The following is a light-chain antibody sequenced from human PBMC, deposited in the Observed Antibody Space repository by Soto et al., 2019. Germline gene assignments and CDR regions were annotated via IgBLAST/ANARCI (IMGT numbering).Light chain of an antibody. Sequence: EIAMTQSPATLSVSPGERATLSCRASQSVSSNLAWYQQNPGQAPRLLIYGASTRATGIPARFSGSGSGTEFTLTISSLQSEDFAVYYCQQYNNWPPWTFGQGTKVDIK. CDR2: GAS. J-gene: IGKJ1*01. CDR3: QQYNNWPPWT. V-gene: IGKV3-15*01. CDR1: QSVSSN.